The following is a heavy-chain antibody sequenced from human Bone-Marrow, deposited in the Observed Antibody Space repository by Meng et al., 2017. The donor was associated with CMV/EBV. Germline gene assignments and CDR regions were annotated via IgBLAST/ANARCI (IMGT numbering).Heavy chain of an antibody. CDR3: ARTMAEAGTGGFDY. CDR2: FYPGDSDT. D-gene: IGHD6-19*01. CDR1: GYSLTGYW. V-gene: IGHV5-51*01. J-gene: IGHJ4*02. Sequence: GESLKISCKGSGYSLTGYWIGWVRQMPGKGLEWMGIFYPGDSDTRYSPSFQGQVTISVDKSISTAYLQWSSLKASGTAMYYCARTMAEAGTGGFDYWGQGTLVTVSS.